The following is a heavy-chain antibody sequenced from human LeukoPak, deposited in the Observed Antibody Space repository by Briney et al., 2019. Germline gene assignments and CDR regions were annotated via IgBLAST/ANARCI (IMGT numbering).Heavy chain of an antibody. CDR3: AKYVDYGGNSDAFDI. J-gene: IGHJ3*02. CDR1: GFTFSSYS. D-gene: IGHD4-23*01. V-gene: IGHV3-48*01. CDR2: ISSSSSTI. Sequence: GGSLRLSCAASGFTFSSYSMNWVRQAPGKGLEWVSYISSSSSTIYYADSVKGRFTISRDNSKNTLYLQMNSLRAEDTAVYYCAKYVDYGGNSDAFDIWGQGTMVTVSS.